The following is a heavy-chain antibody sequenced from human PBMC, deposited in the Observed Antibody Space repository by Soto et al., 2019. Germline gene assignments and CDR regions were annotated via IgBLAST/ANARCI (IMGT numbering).Heavy chain of an antibody. CDR3: ARGLGYYDSSGAPYYYYGMDV. Sequence: SETLSLTCAVYGGSFSGYYWSWIRQPPGKGLEWIGEINHSGSTNYNPSLKSRVTISVDTSKNQFSLKLSSVTAADTAVYYCARGLGYYDSSGAPYYYYGMDVWGQGTTVTVSS. J-gene: IGHJ6*02. CDR1: GGSFSGYY. V-gene: IGHV4-34*01. D-gene: IGHD3-22*01. CDR2: INHSGST.